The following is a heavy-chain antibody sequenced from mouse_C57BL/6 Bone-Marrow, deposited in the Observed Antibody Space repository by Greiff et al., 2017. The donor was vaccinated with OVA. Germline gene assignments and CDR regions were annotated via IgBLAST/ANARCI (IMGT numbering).Heavy chain of an antibody. Sequence: VKLMESGPELVKPGASVKISCKASGYAFSSSWMNWVKQRPGKGLEWIGRIYPGDGDTNYNGKFKGKATLTADKSSSTAYMQLSSLTSEDSAVYFCARDSNYVAAMDYWGQGTSVTVSS. CDR1: GYAFSSSW. CDR3: ARDSNYVAAMDY. D-gene: IGHD2-5*01. CDR2: IYPGDGDT. J-gene: IGHJ4*01. V-gene: IGHV1-82*01.